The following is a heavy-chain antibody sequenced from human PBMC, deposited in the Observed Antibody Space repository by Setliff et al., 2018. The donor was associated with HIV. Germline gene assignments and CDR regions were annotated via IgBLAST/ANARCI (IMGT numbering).Heavy chain of an antibody. V-gene: IGHV4-4*02. D-gene: IGHD5-12*01. CDR1: GGSISSSNW. CDR2: IYHTGSS. CDR3: ARLGPSIDPRWLKYFDY. J-gene: IGHJ4*02. Sequence: PSETLSLTCAVSGGSISSSNWWSWVRQPPGKGLEWIGEIYHTGSSNYNPSLKSRVTISVDKSKNQFSLKLNSVTAADTAVYYCARLGPSIDPRWLKYFDYWGQGTLVTVSS.